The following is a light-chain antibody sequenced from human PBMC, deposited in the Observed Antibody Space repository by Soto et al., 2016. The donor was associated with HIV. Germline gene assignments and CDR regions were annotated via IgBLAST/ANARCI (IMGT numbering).Light chain of an antibody. V-gene: IGLV3-21*03. Sequence: SYELTQPPSVSVAPGKTATITCGGNNIGTKSVHWYQQKPGQAPVVVVYDDSDRPSGIPERFSGSNSGNTATLTISRVEAGDEADYYCQVWDNSGDPVVFGGGTKADRP. CDR3: QVWDNSGDPVV. J-gene: IGLJ2*01. CDR1: NIGTKS. CDR2: DDS.